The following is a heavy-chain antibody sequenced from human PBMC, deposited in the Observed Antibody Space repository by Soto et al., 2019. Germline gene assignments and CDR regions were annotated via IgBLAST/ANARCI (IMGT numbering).Heavy chain of an antibody. V-gene: IGHV3-74*01. Sequence: GGSLRLSCAASGFTFRSYWMHWVRQAPGKGLVWVSRINSDGSSTSYADSVKGRFTISRDKAKNTLYLQMNSLRAEDTAVYYCARVPLPVAAAVPAGNYWGQGTLVTVSS. J-gene: IGHJ4*02. D-gene: IGHD6-13*01. CDR1: GFTFRSYW. CDR2: INSDGSST. CDR3: ARVPLPVAAAVPAGNY.